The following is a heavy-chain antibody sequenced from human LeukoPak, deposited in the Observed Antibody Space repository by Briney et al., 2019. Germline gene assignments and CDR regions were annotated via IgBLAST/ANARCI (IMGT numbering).Heavy chain of an antibody. D-gene: IGHD5-18*01. V-gene: IGHV3-48*04. Sequence: PGGSLRLSCAASGFTLRSYAMSWVRQAPGKGLEWVSHISGGSSSVYCADSVKGRFTISRDNAKNSLYLQMNSLRAEDTAEYYCARDRSLTAFDYWGLGTLVTVSS. CDR2: ISGGSSSV. CDR1: GFTLRSYA. CDR3: ARDRSLTAFDY. J-gene: IGHJ4*02.